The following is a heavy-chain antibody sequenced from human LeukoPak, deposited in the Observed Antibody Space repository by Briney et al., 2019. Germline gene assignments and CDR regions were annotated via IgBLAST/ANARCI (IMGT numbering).Heavy chain of an antibody. V-gene: IGHV1-3*03. CDR1: GYTFSNHE. Sequence: VAPVKVSCKASGYTFSNHEIHWVRQAPGQSLEWMGGINGGNGDTKYSQELQGRVTISRDTSTNTAYMELSSLRSEDTAVYYCTRYNLWDQGTLVTVSS. CDR2: INGGNGDT. J-gene: IGHJ4*02. D-gene: IGHD1-14*01. CDR3: TRYNL.